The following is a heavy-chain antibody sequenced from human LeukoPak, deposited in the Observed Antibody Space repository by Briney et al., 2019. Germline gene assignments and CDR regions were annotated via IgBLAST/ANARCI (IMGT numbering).Heavy chain of an antibody. V-gene: IGHV3-30*02. J-gene: IGHJ4*02. Sequence: GGSLRLSCAASGFTFSSYGMHWVRQAPGKGLEWVAFIRYDGSNKYYADSVKGRFTISRDNSKNTLYLQMNSLRAEDTAVYYCAKDLTIFGVVTDYWGQGTLVTVSS. CDR2: IRYDGSNK. D-gene: IGHD3-3*01. CDR1: GFTFSSYG. CDR3: AKDLTIFGVVTDY.